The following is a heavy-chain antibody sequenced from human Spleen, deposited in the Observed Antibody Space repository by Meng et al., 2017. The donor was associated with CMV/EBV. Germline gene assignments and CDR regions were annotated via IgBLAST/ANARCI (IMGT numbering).Heavy chain of an antibody. J-gene: IGHJ4*02. CDR3: AREGQLGLPFDY. CDR1: GCTFSSYA. V-gene: IGHV3-30*04. Sequence: AASGCTFSSYAMHWVRQAPGKGLEWVAVISYDGSNKYYADSVKGRFTISRDNSKNTLYLQMNSLRAEDTAVYYCAREGQLGLPFDYWGQGTLVTVS. D-gene: IGHD7-27*01. CDR2: ISYDGSNK.